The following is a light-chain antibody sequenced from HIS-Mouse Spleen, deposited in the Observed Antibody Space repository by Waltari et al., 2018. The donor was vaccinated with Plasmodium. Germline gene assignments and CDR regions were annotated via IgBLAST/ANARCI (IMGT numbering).Light chain of an antibody. J-gene: IGLJ3*02. CDR3: MIWPSNASGV. Sequence: QPVLTQPPSSSASPGESARLSCPLPSDINVATSNIFCYPQMQGSPPRYLLYYYSDSDKGQGSGVPSRFSGSKDASANTGILLISGLQSGDEADYYCMIWPSNASGVFGGGTKLTVL. CDR1: SDINVATSN. CDR2: YYSDSDK. V-gene: IGLV5-37*01.